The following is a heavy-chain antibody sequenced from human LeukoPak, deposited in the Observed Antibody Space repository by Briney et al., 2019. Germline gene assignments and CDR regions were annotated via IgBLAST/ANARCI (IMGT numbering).Heavy chain of an antibody. CDR1: GFTFSSYS. Sequence: GGSLRLSCAASGFTFSSYSMNWVRQAPGKGLEWVSAITGSDGNTYYADPVKGRFTISRDNSKNTLYLQMNSLRAEDTAVYYCAQWGDFDVLTGYYVPDFWGQGTLVTVSS. D-gene: IGHD3-9*01. CDR3: AQWGDFDVLTGYYVPDF. V-gene: IGHV3-23*01. CDR2: ITGSDGNT. J-gene: IGHJ4*02.